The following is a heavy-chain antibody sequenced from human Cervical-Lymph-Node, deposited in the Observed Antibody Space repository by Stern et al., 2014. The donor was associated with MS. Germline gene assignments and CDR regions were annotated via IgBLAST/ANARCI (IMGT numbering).Heavy chain of an antibody. D-gene: IGHD3-22*01. CDR1: GDTFGGTY. J-gene: IGHJ4*02. CDR3: AREGGPTMKNSFDL. CDR2: INLNSGVT. Sequence: QMQLVQSGAELKEPGASVKVSCKASGDTFGGTYLHWVRQAPGQGLEWMAWINLNSGVTNFAQNFRGRVTLTGDTSINTAYMELDSLTSDDTAVYYCAREGGPTMKNSFDLWGQGTVVTVSS. V-gene: IGHV1-2*02.